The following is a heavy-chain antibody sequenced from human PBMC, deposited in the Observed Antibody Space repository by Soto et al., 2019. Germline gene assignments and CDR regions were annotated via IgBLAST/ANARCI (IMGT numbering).Heavy chain of an antibody. D-gene: IGHD3-3*01. CDR2: IYYSGST. V-gene: IGHV4-59*08. CDR1: GGSISSYY. CDR3: ARHSRHYDFWSGYFDP. Sequence: SETLSLTCTVSGGSISSYYWSWIRQPPGKGLEWIGYIYYSGSTNYNPSLKSRVTISVDTSKNQFSLKLSSVTAADTAVYYCARHSRHYDFWSGYFDPWGQGTLVTVSS. J-gene: IGHJ5*02.